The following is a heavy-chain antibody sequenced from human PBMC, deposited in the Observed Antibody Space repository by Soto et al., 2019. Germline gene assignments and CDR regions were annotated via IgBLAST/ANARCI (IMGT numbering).Heavy chain of an antibody. V-gene: IGHV4-59*01. CDR2: IYYSGST. CDR1: CGSISSYY. Sequence: PSETLSITCTVSCGSISSYYWSWIRQPRGKGLEWIGYIYYSGSTNYNPSLKSRVTISVDTSKNQFSLKLSSVTAADKAVYYCARYKYLLPYDYWGQGTLVKVSS. D-gene: IGHD2-2*01. J-gene: IGHJ4*02. CDR3: ARYKYLLPYDY.